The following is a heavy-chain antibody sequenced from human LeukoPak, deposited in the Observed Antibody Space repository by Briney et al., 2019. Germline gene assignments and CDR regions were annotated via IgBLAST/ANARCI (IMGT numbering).Heavy chain of an antibody. D-gene: IGHD3-9*01. Sequence: SETLSLTCTVSGGSISSYYWSWIRQPPGKGLEWIGYIYYSGGTNYNPSLKSRVTISVDTSKNQFSLKLSSVTAADTAVYYCARHQAVRYFDWLLHDAFDIWGQGTMVTVSS. CDR2: IYYSGGT. V-gene: IGHV4-59*08. CDR1: GGSISSYY. CDR3: ARHQAVRYFDWLLHDAFDI. J-gene: IGHJ3*02.